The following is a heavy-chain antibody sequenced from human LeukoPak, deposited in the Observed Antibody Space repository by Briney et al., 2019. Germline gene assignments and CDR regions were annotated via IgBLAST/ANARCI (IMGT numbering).Heavy chain of an antibody. J-gene: IGHJ3*02. V-gene: IGHV4-59*01. CDR2: YYYSGCT. D-gene: IGHD2-15*01. CDR1: GGSISSYY. Sequence: AETLSLTCTVSGGSISSYYWSWIRQPPGKGLEWIGYYYYSGCTKHNPSLKSRVTISEDTSKNQFSLKLSSVTAADAAVYYCARGPGRSGAFDIWGQGTMVTVSS. CDR3: ARGPGRSGAFDI.